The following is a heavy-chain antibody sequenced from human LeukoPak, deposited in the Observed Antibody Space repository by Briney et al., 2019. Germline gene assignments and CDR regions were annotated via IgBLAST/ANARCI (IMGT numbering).Heavy chain of an antibody. CDR1: GVTFSYYW. CDR2: IDSDGSSR. J-gene: IGHJ4*02. D-gene: IGHD5-12*01. CDR3: VREGGYDPFEN. Sequence: GGSLRLSCAASGVTFSYYWMHWVRQAPGKGLVWVSRIDSDGSSRSYAGSVKGRFTISRDNAKNTLYLQMNSLRAEDTAVYYCVREGGYDPFENWGQGTLVTVSS. V-gene: IGHV3-74*01.